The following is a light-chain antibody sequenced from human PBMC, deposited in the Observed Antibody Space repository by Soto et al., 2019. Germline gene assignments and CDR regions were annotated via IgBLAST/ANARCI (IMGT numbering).Light chain of an antibody. CDR2: DAS. CDR3: QQYNSYSIT. V-gene: IGKV1-5*01. CDR1: QNINAW. Sequence: GDSVTISCRASQNINAWLAWYQQKPGKAPKLLIYDASSLESGVPSRFSGSGSGTEFTLTISSLQPDDFATYYCQQYNSYSITFGQGTRLEIK. J-gene: IGKJ5*01.